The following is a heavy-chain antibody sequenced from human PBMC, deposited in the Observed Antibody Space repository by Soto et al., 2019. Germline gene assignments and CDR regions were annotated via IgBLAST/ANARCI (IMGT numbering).Heavy chain of an antibody. CDR3: AADPPRDAFDI. CDR2: IVVGSGNT. Sequence: GASVKVSCKASGFTFTSSAVQWVRQARGQRLEWIGWIVVGSGNTNYAQKFQERVTITRDMSTSTAYMELSSLRSEDTAVYYSAADPPRDAFDIWGQGTMVTVSS. V-gene: IGHV1-58*01. J-gene: IGHJ3*02. CDR1: GFTFTSSA.